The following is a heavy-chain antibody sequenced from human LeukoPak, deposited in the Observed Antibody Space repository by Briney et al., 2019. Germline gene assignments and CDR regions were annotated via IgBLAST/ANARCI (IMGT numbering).Heavy chain of an antibody. D-gene: IGHD3-16*01. V-gene: IGHV1-2*02. CDR3: ARLRGNDYWDY. CDR1: GYTFTSYY. J-gene: IGHJ4*02. Sequence: ASVKVSCKASGYTFTSYYIHWVRQAPGQGLEWMGWINPNSGGTNYAQKFQGRVTMTRDTSISTAYMELSRLRSDDTAVYYCARLRGNDYWDYWGQGTLVTVSS. CDR2: INPNSGGT.